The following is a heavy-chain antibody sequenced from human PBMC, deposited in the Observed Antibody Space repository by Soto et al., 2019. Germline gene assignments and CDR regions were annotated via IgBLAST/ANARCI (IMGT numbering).Heavy chain of an antibody. J-gene: IGHJ6*02. V-gene: IGHV1-69*13. CDR1: GCTFSSYA. Sequence: SVKVSCKASGCTFSSYAISWVRQAPGQGLEWMGGIIPIFGTANYAQKFQGRVTITADESTSTAYMELSSLRSEDTAVYYCARVPAPYYYYYYAMDVWGQGTTVTVSS. CDR3: ARVPAPYYYYYYAMDV. CDR2: IIPIFGTA.